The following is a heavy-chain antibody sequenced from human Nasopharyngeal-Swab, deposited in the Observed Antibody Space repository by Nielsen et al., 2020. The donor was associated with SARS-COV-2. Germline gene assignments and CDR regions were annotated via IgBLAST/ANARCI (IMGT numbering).Heavy chain of an antibody. CDR3: ARGRGVLRFLEWLKTDICYYYMDV. D-gene: IGHD3-3*01. Sequence: SETLSLTCAVYGGSFSGYYWSWIRQPPGKGLEWIGEINHSGSTNYNPSLKSRVTISVDTSKNQFSLKLSSVTAADTAVYYCARGRGVLRFLEWLKTDICYYYMDVWGKGTTVTVSS. CDR1: GGSFSGYY. CDR2: INHSGST. V-gene: IGHV4-34*01. J-gene: IGHJ6*03.